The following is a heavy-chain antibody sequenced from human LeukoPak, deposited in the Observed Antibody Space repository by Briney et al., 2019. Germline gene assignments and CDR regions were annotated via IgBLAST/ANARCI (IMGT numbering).Heavy chain of an antibody. Sequence: PGRSLRLSCAASGXXFDXYXMQWVRQXXXXXXXXXXGXXXXXXXXGYGDSVKGRFTISRDNAKNSLYLQMNSLRAEDTAFYYCAKGMGERWHTSPGRRIDAFDIWGQGTMVTVSS. V-gene: IGHV3-9*01. D-gene: IGHD3-10*01. CDR1: GXXFDXYX. CDR2: XXXXXXXX. CDR3: AKGMGERWHTSPGRRIDAFDI. J-gene: IGHJ3*02.